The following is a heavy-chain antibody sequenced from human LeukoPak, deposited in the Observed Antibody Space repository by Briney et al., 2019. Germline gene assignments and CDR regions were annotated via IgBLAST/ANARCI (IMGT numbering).Heavy chain of an antibody. CDR2: IYYSGST. Sequence: PSETLSLTCTVSGGSISSYYWSWIRQPPGKGLEWIGYIYYSGSTNYNPSLKSRVTISVDTSKNQFSLKLSSVTAADTAVYYCARRVGATRQNWFDPWGQGTLVTVSS. CDR1: GGSISSYY. CDR3: ARRVGATRQNWFDP. D-gene: IGHD1-26*01. J-gene: IGHJ5*02. V-gene: IGHV4-59*08.